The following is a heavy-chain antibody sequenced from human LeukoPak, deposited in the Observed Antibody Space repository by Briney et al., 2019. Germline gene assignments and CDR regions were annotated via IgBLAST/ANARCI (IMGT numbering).Heavy chain of an antibody. Sequence: AGGSLRLSCAASGFTFSDYAMNWVRQAPGKGLEWVSGICGSGGSTYYADSVKGRFTISRDNSKKMLYLQMNSLRAEDRAVYYCAKEASSGWFYWGQGTLVTVSS. CDR3: AKEASSGWFY. J-gene: IGHJ4*02. V-gene: IGHV3-23*01. D-gene: IGHD6-19*01. CDR2: ICGSGGST. CDR1: GFTFSDYA.